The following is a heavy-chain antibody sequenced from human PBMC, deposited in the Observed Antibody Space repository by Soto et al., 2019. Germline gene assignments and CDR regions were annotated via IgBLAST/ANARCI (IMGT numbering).Heavy chain of an antibody. D-gene: IGHD3-22*01. V-gene: IGHV3-11*06. CDR2: ISSSSIYT. CDR3: AATYYYDSSPLGGGGVWFDP. CDR1: GFTFSDYY. J-gene: IGHJ5*02. Sequence: GSMTLSSAASGFTFSDYYMSWIRQAQGKVLEWVSYISSSSIYTNYADSVKGRFTISRDNAKNSLYLQMTSLRAEDTAVYYCAATYYYDSSPLGGGGVWFDPWGQGTLVTVSS.